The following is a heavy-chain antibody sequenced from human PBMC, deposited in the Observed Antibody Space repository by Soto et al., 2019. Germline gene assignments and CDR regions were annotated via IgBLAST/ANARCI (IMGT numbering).Heavy chain of an antibody. V-gene: IGHV4-59*08. CDR1: GGSISSDY. CDR2: IYYSGSI. CDR3: AIHVNLPLAGTGIDS. J-gene: IGHJ4*02. Sequence: PSETLSLTCTVSGGSISSDYWSWIRQPPGKGLEWIGFIYYSGSINYNPSFESRVAMSVDTSKNQFSLKVTSVTATDTAVYYCAIHVNLPLAGTGIDSWGRGTLVTLSS. D-gene: IGHD6-19*01.